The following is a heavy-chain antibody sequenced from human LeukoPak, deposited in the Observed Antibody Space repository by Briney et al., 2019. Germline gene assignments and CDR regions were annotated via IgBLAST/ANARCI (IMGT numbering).Heavy chain of an antibody. V-gene: IGHV4-34*01. Sequence: SETLSLTCAVYGGSFSGYYWSWIRQPPGKGLEWIGEINHSGSTNYNPSLKSRVTISVDTSKNQFSLKLSSVTAADTAVYYCARMGCSSTSCPPSARYYFDYWGQGTLVTVSS. CDR3: ARMGCSSTSCPPSARYYFDY. CDR2: INHSGST. CDR1: GGSFSGYY. D-gene: IGHD2-2*01. J-gene: IGHJ4*02.